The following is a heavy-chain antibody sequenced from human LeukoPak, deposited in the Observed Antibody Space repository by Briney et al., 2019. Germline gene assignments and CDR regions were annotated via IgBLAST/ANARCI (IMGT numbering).Heavy chain of an antibody. CDR1: GGFISSYY. CDR3: ARRQARPTVTWYFDL. J-gene: IGHJ2*01. CDR2: IYYTGST. D-gene: IGHD4-17*01. V-gene: IGHV4-59*08. Sequence: SETLSLTCAVSGGFISSYYWSWIRQPPGKGLEWIGYIYYTGSTNYNPSLKSRVTISLDTSKNQFSLKLSSVTAADMAVYYCARRQARPTVTWYFDLWGRGTLATVSS.